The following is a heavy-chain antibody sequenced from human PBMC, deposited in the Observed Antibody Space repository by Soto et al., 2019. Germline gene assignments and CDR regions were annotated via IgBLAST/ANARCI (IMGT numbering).Heavy chain of an antibody. J-gene: IGHJ6*02. CDR1: GYTFTSYD. D-gene: IGHD6-13*01. Sequence: QVQLVQSGAEVKKPGASVKVSCKASGYTFTSYDINWVRQATGQGLEWMGWMNPNSGNTGYAQKFQGRVTMTSNTSISTAYMELGSLRSEDTAVYYCARQKIIPGIAAAGPYYYCYYGMDVWGQGTTVTVSS. CDR3: ARQKIIPGIAAAGPYYYCYYGMDV. V-gene: IGHV1-8*01. CDR2: MNPNSGNT.